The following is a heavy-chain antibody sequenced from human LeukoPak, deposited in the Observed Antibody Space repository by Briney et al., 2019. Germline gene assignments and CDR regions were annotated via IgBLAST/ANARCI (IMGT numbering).Heavy chain of an antibody. CDR1: GGSISSSSYY. D-gene: IGHD4-17*01. Sequence: SETLSLTCTVSGGSISSSSYYWGWIRQPPGKGLEWIGSIYYSGSTYYNPSLKSRVTISVDTSKNQFSLKLSSVTAADTAVYYCARGWNPHLWDLLVTTGYFDYWGQGTLVTVSS. CDR3: ARGWNPHLWDLLVTTGYFDY. J-gene: IGHJ4*02. CDR2: IYYSGST. V-gene: IGHV4-39*01.